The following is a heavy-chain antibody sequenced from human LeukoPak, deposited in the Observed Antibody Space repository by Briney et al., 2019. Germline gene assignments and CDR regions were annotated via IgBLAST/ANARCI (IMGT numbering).Heavy chain of an antibody. D-gene: IGHD6-19*01. Sequence: PGGSLRLSCAASGFTFSSYGMHWVRQAPGKGLEWVAVISYDGSNKYYADSVKGRFTISRDNAKNSLYLQMNSLRAEDTAVYYCARGSYSSGWYLKADWFDPWGQGTLVTVSS. J-gene: IGHJ5*02. CDR2: ISYDGSNK. CDR3: ARGSYSSGWYLKADWFDP. V-gene: IGHV3-30*03. CDR1: GFTFSSYG.